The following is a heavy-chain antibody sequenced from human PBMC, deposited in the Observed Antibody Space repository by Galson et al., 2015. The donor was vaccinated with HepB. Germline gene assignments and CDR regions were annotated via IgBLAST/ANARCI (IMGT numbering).Heavy chain of an antibody. D-gene: IGHD3-16*02. CDR2: ISWNSGSI. CDR3: AKDTRLGEASLYGWRFDL. Sequence: SLRLSCAASGFTFDDYAMHWVRQAPGKGLEWVSGISWNSGSIGYADSVKGRFTISRDNAKNSLYLQMNSLRTEDTALYYCAKDTRLGEASLYGWRFDLWGRGTLVTVSS. J-gene: IGHJ2*01. CDR1: GFTFDDYA. V-gene: IGHV3-9*01.